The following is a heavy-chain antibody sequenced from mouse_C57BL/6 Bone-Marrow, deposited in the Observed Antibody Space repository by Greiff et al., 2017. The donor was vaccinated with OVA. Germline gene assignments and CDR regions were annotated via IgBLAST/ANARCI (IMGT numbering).Heavy chain of an antibody. CDR1: GYSITSGYY. J-gene: IGHJ4*01. CDR2: ISYDGSN. V-gene: IGHV3-6*01. Sequence: EVQLQESGPGLVKPSQSLSLTCSVTGYSITSGYYWNWIRQFPGNKLEWMGYISYDGSNNYNPSLKNRISITRDTSKNQFFLKLNSVTTEDTATYYCAREDITTVVATRMDYWGQGTSVTVSS. D-gene: IGHD1-1*01. CDR3: AREDITTVVATRMDY.